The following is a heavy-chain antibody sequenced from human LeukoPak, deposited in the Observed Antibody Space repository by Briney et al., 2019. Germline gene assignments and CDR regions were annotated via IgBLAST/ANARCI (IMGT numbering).Heavy chain of an antibody. Sequence: GESLKISCKGSGYSFTSYWISWVRQMPGKGLEWMGRIDPSDSYTNYSPSFQGHVTISADKSISTAYLQWSSLKASDTAMYCCARRPLYYYDSSGYYCYDYWGQGTLVTVSS. D-gene: IGHD3-22*01. CDR2: IDPSDSYT. CDR1: GYSFTSYW. V-gene: IGHV5-10-1*01. J-gene: IGHJ4*02. CDR3: ARRPLYYYDSSGYYCYDY.